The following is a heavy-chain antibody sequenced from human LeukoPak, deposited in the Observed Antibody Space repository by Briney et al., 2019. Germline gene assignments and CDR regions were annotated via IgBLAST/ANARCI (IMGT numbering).Heavy chain of an antibody. D-gene: IGHD5-24*01. Sequence: PSETLSLTCAVYGGSFSGCYWSWIRQPPGKGLEWIGEINHSGSTNYNPSLKSRVTISVDTSKNQFSLKLSSVTAADTAVYYCARGRRWLHRTSGFDYWGQGHLVTVSS. CDR3: ARGRRWLHRTSGFDY. CDR1: GGSFSGCY. CDR2: INHSGST. V-gene: IGHV4-34*01. J-gene: IGHJ4*02.